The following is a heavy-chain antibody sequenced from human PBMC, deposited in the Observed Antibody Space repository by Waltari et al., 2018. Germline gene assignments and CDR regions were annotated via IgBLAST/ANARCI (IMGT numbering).Heavy chain of an antibody. Sequence: GESGGGLVKPGGSLRLSCAASGFTFSSSSMNWVRQAPGKGLEWVSSISSSSSYIYYADSVKGRFTISRDNAKNSLYLRMNSLRAEDTAVYYCARDLGSSTSCYNYWGQGTLVTVSS. J-gene: IGHJ4*02. D-gene: IGHD2-2*02. CDR1: GFTFSSSS. CDR2: ISSSSSYI. CDR3: ARDLGSSTSCYNY. V-gene: IGHV3-21*01.